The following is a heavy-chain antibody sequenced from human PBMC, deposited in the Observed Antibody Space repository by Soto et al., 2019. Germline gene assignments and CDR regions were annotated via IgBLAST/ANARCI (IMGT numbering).Heavy chain of an antibody. D-gene: IGHD2-2*01. J-gene: IGHJ6*03. Sequence: QVQLVQSGAEVKKPGASVKVSCKASGYTFTSYGISWVRQDPGQGLELMGWIRAYNSNTNYAQKLQGRVTMTIDTSTSLAYVDLGRLGSDDTVVYYCARSGCSSTSCYAHYYYMDVWGKGTTVTVS. V-gene: IGHV1-18*01. CDR2: IRAYNSNT. CDR3: ARSGCSSTSCYAHYYYMDV. CDR1: GYTFTSYG.